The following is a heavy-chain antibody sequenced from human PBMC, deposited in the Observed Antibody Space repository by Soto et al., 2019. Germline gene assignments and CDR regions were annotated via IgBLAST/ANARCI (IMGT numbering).Heavy chain of an antibody. J-gene: IGHJ4*02. V-gene: IGHV3-21*02. Sequence: EDQLVESAGGLVKPGGSLRLSCAASGFSFDTYNMNWVRQAPGKGLEWVSSISSGRPDIFYADSVRGRFTISRDDAKKSLFLQMNSLRADDTAVYYCARDHLGIAAGDFDLWGQGTLVTVSS. CDR1: GFSFDTYN. CDR3: ARDHLGIAAGDFDL. D-gene: IGHD6-19*01. CDR2: ISSGRPDI.